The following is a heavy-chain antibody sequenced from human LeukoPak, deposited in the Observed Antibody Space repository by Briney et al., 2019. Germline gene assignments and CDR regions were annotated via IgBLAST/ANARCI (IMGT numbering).Heavy chain of an antibody. CDR3: ARDPDRCSGGSSYSQYYYYGMGV. J-gene: IGHJ6*02. Sequence: ASGYPLTGKDIRWLWQAHGQKQEWMGWINPNSGGTNYAQKLQGRVTMTRDTSISTAYMELSRLRSDDTAVYYCARDPDRCSGGSSYSQYYYYGMGVWGQGTSVTVSS. CDR2: INPNSGGT. D-gene: IGHD2-15*01. V-gene: IGHV1-2*02. CDR1: GYPLTGKD.